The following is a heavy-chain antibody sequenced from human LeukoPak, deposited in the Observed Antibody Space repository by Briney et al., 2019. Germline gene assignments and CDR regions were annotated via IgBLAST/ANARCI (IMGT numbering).Heavy chain of an antibody. Sequence: ASVKVSCKASGYTFTSYYMHWVRQAPGQGLEWMGWINPNSGGTNYAQKFQGRVTMTRDTPISTAYVELSRLRSDDTAVYYCAREYSSTAGYWGQGTLVTVSS. V-gene: IGHV1-2*02. D-gene: IGHD6-13*01. CDR1: GYTFTSYY. CDR2: INPNSGGT. CDR3: AREYSSTAGY. J-gene: IGHJ4*02.